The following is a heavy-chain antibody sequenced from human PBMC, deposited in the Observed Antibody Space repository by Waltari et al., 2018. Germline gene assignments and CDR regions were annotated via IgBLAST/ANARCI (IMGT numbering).Heavy chain of an antibody. CDR1: AFTFSTYW. D-gene: IGHD1-20*01. V-gene: IGHV3-74*01. Sequence: EVQLVESGGGLVQPGGSWRLSCTASAFTFSTYWMHWAGHAPGKGLGGVSRINSDGSSAIYADSVKGRFTISRDNAKNTLYLQMNSLRAEDTALYYCAREINWNDGGRFFDYWGQGTLVTVSS. J-gene: IGHJ4*02. CDR2: INSDGSSA. CDR3: AREINWNDGGRFFDY.